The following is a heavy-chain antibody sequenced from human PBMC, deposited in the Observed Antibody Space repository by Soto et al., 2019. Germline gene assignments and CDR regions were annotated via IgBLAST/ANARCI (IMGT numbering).Heavy chain of an antibody. CDR1: GGSVSSGSYY. J-gene: IGHJ4*02. CDR3: ARDRGGAIAAAGPGFDY. V-gene: IGHV4-61*01. D-gene: IGHD6-13*01. CDR2: IYYSGST. Sequence: QVQLQESGPGLVKPSETLSLTCTVSGGSVSSGSYYWSWIRQPPGKGLEWIGYIYYSGSTNYNPSPKSRVTISVDTSKNQFSLKLSSVTAADTAVYYCARDRGGAIAAAGPGFDYWGQGTLVTVSS.